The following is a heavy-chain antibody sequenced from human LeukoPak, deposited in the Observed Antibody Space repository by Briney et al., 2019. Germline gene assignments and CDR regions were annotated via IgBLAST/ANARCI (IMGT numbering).Heavy chain of an antibody. CDR3: VGASGGGYNYYYYYGMDV. J-gene: IGHJ6*02. Sequence: SVKVSCKASGGTFSSYAISWVRQAPGQGLEWMGGIIPIFGTANYAQKFQGRVTITADESTSTAYMEVSSLRSEDTAVYYCVGASGGGYNYYYYYGMDVWGQGTTVTVSS. D-gene: IGHD5-12*01. V-gene: IGHV1-69*13. CDR2: IIPIFGTA. CDR1: GGTFSSYA.